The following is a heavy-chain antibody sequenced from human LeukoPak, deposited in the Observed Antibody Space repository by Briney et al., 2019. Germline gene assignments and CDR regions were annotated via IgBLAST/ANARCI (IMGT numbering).Heavy chain of an antibody. CDR3: ARAYSSSWAVKGYYFDY. J-gene: IGHJ4*02. CDR2: IYTSGST. Sequence: SETLSLTCTVSGGSISSYYWSWIRQPAGKGLEWIGRIYTSGSTNYNPSLKSRVTMSVDTSKNQFSLKLSSVTAADTAVYYCARAYSSSWAVKGYYFDYWGQGTLVTVSS. CDR1: GGSISSYY. D-gene: IGHD6-13*01. V-gene: IGHV4-4*07.